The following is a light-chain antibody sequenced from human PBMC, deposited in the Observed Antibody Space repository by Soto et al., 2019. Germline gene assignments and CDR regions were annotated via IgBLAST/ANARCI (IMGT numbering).Light chain of an antibody. V-gene: IGKV1-33*01. CDR3: HQYDNPPLT. CDR1: QDISNY. J-gene: IGKJ4*01. CDR2: GAS. Sequence: DIAMTQSPSSLSASVGDRVTITCQASQDISNYLNWYQQKPGKAPKLLIYGASNLETGVPSRFSGSGSGRDFTFTINSLHAEDIATYYCHQYDNPPLTFGGGTKVEIK.